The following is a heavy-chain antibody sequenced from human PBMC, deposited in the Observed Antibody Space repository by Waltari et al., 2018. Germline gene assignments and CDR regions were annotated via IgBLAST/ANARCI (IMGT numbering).Heavy chain of an antibody. CDR1: EFTFSSYA. D-gene: IGHD6-19*01. V-gene: IGHV3-23*01. CDR3: AKDPAGTYYFEY. J-gene: IGHJ4*02. CDR2: SSGSGGNT. Sequence: EVQLLESGGGLVQPGGSLRLSCAASEFTFSSYAMNWVRQAPGKGVEWVSTSSGSGGNTYYADSVKGRFTISRDNSKNTLYLQMNSLRAEDTAVYYCAKDPAGTYYFEYWGQGTLVTVSS.